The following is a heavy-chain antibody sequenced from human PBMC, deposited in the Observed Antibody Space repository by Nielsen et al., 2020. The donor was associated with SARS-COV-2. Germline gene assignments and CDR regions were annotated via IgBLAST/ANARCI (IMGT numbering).Heavy chain of an antibody. CDR3: ARVEVYYYYMDV. J-gene: IGHJ6*03. Sequence: WIRQPPGKGLEWVSSISSSSSYIYYADSVKGRFTISRDNAKNSLYLQMNSLRDEDTAVYYCARVEVYYYYMDVWGKGTTVTVSS. CDR2: ISSSSSYI. V-gene: IGHV3-21*01.